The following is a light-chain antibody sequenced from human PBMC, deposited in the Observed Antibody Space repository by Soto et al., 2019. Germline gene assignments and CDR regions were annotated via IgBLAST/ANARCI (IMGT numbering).Light chain of an antibody. CDR1: SGHSNYA. CDR2: LNSDGSH. CDR3: QTWGSGIVL. Sequence: QPVLTQSPSASASRGASVKLTCTLSSGHSNYAIAWHQQQSEKGPRYLMKLNSDGSHSKGDGIPDRFSGSSSGAERYRTISSLQSEDEADYYCQTWGSGIVLFGGGTKLTVL. V-gene: IGLV4-69*01. J-gene: IGLJ2*01.